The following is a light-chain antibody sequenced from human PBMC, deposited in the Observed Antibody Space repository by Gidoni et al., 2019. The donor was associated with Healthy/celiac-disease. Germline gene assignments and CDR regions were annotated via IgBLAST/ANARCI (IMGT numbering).Light chain of an antibody. CDR3: QKYCSSGT. J-gene: IGKJ1*01. V-gene: IGKV3-20*01. Sequence: DIVLTQSPCTLSLSPGDRATLSCRARHSVSSSYLAWYQQKPGQAPRLLIYGASSRATDIPDRFSGSGSGTDFTLTISRLEAEDFEVYYCQKYCSSGTFGQGTKVEIK. CDR1: HSVSSSY. CDR2: GAS.